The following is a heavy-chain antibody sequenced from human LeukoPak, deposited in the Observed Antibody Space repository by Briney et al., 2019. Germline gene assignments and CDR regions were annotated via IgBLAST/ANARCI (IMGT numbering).Heavy chain of an antibody. CDR2: ISAYNGNT. CDR1: GYTLTELS. CDR3: ARTMVRGVMTYYYYGMDV. J-gene: IGHJ6*02. V-gene: IGHV1-18*01. D-gene: IGHD3-10*01. Sequence: ASVKVSCKVSGYTLTELSMHWVRQAPGQGLEWMGWISAYNGNTNYAQKLQGRVTMTTDTSTSTAYMELRSLRSDDTAVYYCARTMVRGVMTYYYYGMDVWGQGTTVTVSS.